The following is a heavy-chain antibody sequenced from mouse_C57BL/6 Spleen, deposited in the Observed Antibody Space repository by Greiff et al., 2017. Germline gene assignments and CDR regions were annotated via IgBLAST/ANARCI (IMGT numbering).Heavy chain of an antibody. CDR2: IYPGSGST. CDR3: ARELGRDYAMDY. V-gene: IGHV1-55*01. J-gene: IGHJ4*01. Sequence: QVQLQQSGAELVKPGASVKMSCKASGYTFTSYWITWVKQRPGQGLEWIGDIYPGSGSTNYNEKFKSKATLTVDTSSSTAYMQLSSLTSEDSAVYYCARELGRDYAMDYWGQGTSVTVSS. CDR1: GYTFTSYW. D-gene: IGHD4-1*01.